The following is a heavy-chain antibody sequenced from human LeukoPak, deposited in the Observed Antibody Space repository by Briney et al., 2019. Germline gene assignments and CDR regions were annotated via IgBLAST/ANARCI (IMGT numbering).Heavy chain of an antibody. CDR3: AKWGDYDVLTGYYDPDY. V-gene: IGHV3-23*01. Sequence: GGSLRLSCVASGFTFSNYAMSWVRQAPGKGLEWVSAITGGGGITYYADSVKGRFTISRDNSKNTLYLQMNSLRAEDTAVYYCAKWGDYDVLTGYYDPDYWGQGTLVTVSS. CDR1: GFTFSNYA. CDR2: ITGGGGIT. D-gene: IGHD3-9*01. J-gene: IGHJ4*02.